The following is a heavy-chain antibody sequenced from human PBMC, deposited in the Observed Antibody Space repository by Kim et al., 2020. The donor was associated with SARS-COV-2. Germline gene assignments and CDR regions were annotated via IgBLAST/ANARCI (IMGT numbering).Heavy chain of an antibody. CDR3: ARVTLSIVGDGGFFDY. V-gene: IGHV3-33*01. J-gene: IGHJ4*02. CDR2: IWYDGSNK. D-gene: IGHD1-26*01. CDR1: GFTFSSYG. Sequence: GGSLRLSCAASGFTFSSYGMHWVRQAPGKGLEWVAVIWYDGSNKYYADSVKGRFTISRDNSKNTLYLQMNSLRAEDTAVYYCARVTLSIVGDGGFFDYWGQGTLVTVSS.